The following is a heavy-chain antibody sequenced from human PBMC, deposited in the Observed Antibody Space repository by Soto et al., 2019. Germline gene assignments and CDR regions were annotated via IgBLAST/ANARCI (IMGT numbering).Heavy chain of an antibody. CDR3: ARQGVGVVVVAASSGPPDY. CDR1: GYTFTSYG. J-gene: IGHJ4*02. V-gene: IGHV1-18*01. CDR2: ISAYNGNT. D-gene: IGHD2-15*01. Sequence: QVQLVQSGAEVKKPGASVKVSCKASGYTFTSYGISWVRQAPGQGLEWMGWISAYNGNTNYAQKLQGRVTMTTDTSTSTAYMELRSLRSDDTAVYYFARQGVGVVVVAASSGPPDYWGQGTLVTVSS.